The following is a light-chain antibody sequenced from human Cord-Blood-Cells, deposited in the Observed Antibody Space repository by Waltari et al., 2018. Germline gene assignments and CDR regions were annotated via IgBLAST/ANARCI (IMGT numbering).Light chain of an antibody. CDR3: SSYTSSSTLV. CDR2: EVS. CDR1: RSDVGGYSY. V-gene: IGLV2-14*01. Sequence: QSALTQPASVSGSPGKSITISCTGTRSDVGGYSYVSWYQQHPGKAPKLMIYEVSNRPSGVSNRFSGSKSGNTASLTISGLQAEDEADYYCSSYTSSSTLVFGGGTKLTVL. J-gene: IGLJ3*02.